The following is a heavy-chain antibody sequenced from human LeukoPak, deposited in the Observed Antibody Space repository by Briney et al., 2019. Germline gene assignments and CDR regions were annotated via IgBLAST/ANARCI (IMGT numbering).Heavy chain of an antibody. CDR3: ARAPTMDV. CDR2: INHSGST. CDR1: GYSISSGYY. J-gene: IGHJ6*04. Sequence: SETLSLTCTVSGYSISSGYYWGWIRQPPGKGLEWIGEINHSGSTNYNPSLRSRVTISVETSKNQVSLKLSSVTAADTAVYYCARAPTMDVWDKGTTLIVSS. V-gene: IGHV4-38-2*02.